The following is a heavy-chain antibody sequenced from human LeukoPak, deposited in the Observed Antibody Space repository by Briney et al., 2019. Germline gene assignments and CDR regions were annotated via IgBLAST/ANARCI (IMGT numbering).Heavy chain of an antibody. CDR1: GDSITGYY. Sequence: SETLSLTCSVSGDSITGYYWGWIRQPPGKGLEWIGNIYYTGNTYYNSSLKSRVTISLDTSKNQFSLKLSSVTAADTAVYYCASILAGTYYYYYMDVWGKGTTVTVSS. V-gene: IGHV4-39*07. J-gene: IGHJ6*03. D-gene: IGHD6-19*01. CDR2: IYYTGNT. CDR3: ASILAGTYYYYYMDV.